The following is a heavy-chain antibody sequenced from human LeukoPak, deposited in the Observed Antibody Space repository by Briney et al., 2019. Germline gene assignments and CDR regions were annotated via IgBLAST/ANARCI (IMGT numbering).Heavy chain of an antibody. CDR1: GYIFTGYY. V-gene: IGHV1-69*06. J-gene: IGHJ6*03. CDR2: IIPIFGTA. Sequence: SVKVSCKASGYIFTGYYIHWVRQAPGQGLEWMGGIIPIFGTANYAQKFQGRVTITADKSTSTAYMELSSLRSEDTAVYYCARDPLTRYCTNGVCLSYYYMDVWGKGTTVTVSS. D-gene: IGHD2-8*01. CDR3: ARDPLTRYCTNGVCLSYYYMDV.